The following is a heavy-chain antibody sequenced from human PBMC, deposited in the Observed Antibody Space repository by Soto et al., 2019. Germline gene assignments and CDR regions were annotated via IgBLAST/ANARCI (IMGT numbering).Heavy chain of an antibody. CDR2: INAGNGDT. Sequence: QVHLVQSGAEVKKPGASVKVSCKASGYTFITYALHWVRQAPGQRLEWMGWINAGNGDTKYSQKFKGSVTITRDIPATTSYMELSSLSSEDTAVYYCVGSAGGSPPWFDIWGQWTMVTVSS. J-gene: IGHJ3*02. CDR3: VGSAGGSPPWFDI. D-gene: IGHD3-16*01. CDR1: GYTFITYA. V-gene: IGHV1-3*01.